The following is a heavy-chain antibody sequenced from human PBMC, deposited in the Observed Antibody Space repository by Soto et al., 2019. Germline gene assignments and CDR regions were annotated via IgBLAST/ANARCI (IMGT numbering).Heavy chain of an antibody. D-gene: IGHD2-2*01. V-gene: IGHV3-9*01. CDR1: GFTFDDYA. CDR2: ISWNSGSI. J-gene: IGHJ4*02. CDR3: AKDKSNQLLRFDY. Sequence: EVQLVESGGGLVQPGRSLRLSCAASGFTFDDYAMHWVRQAPGKGLEWVSGISWNSGSIGYADSVKGRFTISRDNAKNSLYLQMNSLRAEDTALYYCAKDKSNQLLRFDYWGQGTLVTVSS.